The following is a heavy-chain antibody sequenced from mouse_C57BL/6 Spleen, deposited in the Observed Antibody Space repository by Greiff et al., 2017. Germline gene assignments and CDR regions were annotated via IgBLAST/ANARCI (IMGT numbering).Heavy chain of an antibody. CDR3: TGRGFV. J-gene: IGHJ1*03. Sequence: EVKVEESGGGLVQPGGSMKLSCVASGFTFSNYWMNWVRQSPEKGLEWVAQIRLKSDNYATHYAESGKGRFTISRDDSKSSVYLQMNNLRAEDTGIYYCTGRGFVWGTGTTVTVSS. V-gene: IGHV6-3*01. CDR1: GFTFSNYW. CDR2: IRLKSDNYAT.